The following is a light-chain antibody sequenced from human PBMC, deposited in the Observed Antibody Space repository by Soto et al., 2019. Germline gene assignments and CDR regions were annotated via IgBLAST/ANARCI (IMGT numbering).Light chain of an antibody. CDR3: QQYGRSPLMYT. J-gene: IGKJ2*01. CDR2: GAS. V-gene: IGKV3-20*01. CDR1: QSVTSNY. Sequence: EIVLTQSPGTLSLSPGERATLSCRASQSVTSNYLAWYQQKTGQAPRLLIYGASTRAAGVPDRFSGSGSGTDFNLTITRLEPEDFAVYYCQQYGRSPLMYTFGQGTKLGVK.